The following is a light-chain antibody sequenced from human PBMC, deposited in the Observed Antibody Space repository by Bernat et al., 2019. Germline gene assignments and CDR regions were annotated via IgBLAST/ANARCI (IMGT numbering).Light chain of an antibody. CDR1: SSDVGGYNS. J-gene: IGLJ1*01. V-gene: IGLV2-14*03. CDR3: SSYISSRSDV. Sequence: QAALTQPASVSGSPGQSITISCTTPSSDVGGYNSVSWYQQHPGKAPKLIIYDGTNRPSGVSHRFSGSKSGNTASLTLSGLQPEAEANYYCSSYISSRSDVFGSGTKGTVL. CDR2: DGT.